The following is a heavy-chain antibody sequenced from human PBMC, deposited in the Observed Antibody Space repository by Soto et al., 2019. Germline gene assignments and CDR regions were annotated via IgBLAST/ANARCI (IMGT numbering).Heavy chain of an antibody. J-gene: IGHJ6*02. Sequence: EVQLLESGGGLVQPGGSLRLSCAASGFTFSSYAMSWVRQAPGKGLEWVSAISGSCGSTYHADSVKGRFTIPRDNSKNTLYLQMNSLRAEDTAVYFCAKGGFWSGYVYYYYGMDVWGQGTTVTVSS. V-gene: IGHV3-23*01. D-gene: IGHD3-3*01. CDR2: ISGSCGST. CDR1: GFTFSSYA. CDR3: AKGGFWSGYVYYYYGMDV.